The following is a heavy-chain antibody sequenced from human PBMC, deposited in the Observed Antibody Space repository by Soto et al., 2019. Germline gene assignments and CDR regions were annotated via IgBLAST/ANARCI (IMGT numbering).Heavy chain of an antibody. CDR2: ISGSGGST. Sequence: WGSLLISCASSDFTLSIYAMGWVRQAPGKGLDWVSAISGSGGSTYYADSVKGRFTISRDNSKKTLCLQMNSLRAEDTAVYYCAKDYYYDSSGYLGGFDYWGQGILVTVSS. J-gene: IGHJ4*02. D-gene: IGHD3-22*01. CDR1: DFTLSIYA. V-gene: IGHV3-23*01. CDR3: AKDYYYDSSGYLGGFDY.